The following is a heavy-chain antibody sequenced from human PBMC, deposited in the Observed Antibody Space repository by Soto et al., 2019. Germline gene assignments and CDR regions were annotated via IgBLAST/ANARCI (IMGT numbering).Heavy chain of an antibody. J-gene: IGHJ5*02. D-gene: IGHD3-22*01. Sequence: SVKVSCKASGGTFGSDAITRVRQAPGQGLEWVGRIIPIFGTTNYAQNLQGRVTISADKSTLTSYMELHSLTSDDTALYYCARDRTDSGYYTNWLDPWGQGTQVTVSS. CDR1: GGTFGSDA. CDR3: ARDRTDSGYYTNWLDP. V-gene: IGHV1-69*06. CDR2: IIPIFGTT.